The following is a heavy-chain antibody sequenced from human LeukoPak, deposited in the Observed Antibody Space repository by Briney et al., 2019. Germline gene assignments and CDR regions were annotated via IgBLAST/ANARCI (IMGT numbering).Heavy chain of an antibody. D-gene: IGHD1-1*01. Sequence: ASVKVSCKASGYTLTGYYMHWVRQAPGQGLEWMGWINPNSGGTNYAQKFQGRVTMTRDTSISTAYMELSRLRSDDTAVYYCARVLTTGTTFWFGPWGQGTLVTVSS. J-gene: IGHJ5*02. V-gene: IGHV1-2*02. CDR3: ARVLTTGTTFWFGP. CDR2: INPNSGGT. CDR1: GYTLTGYY.